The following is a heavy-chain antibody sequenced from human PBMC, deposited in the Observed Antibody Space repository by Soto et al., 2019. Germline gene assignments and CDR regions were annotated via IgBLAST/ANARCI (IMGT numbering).Heavy chain of an antibody. CDR1: GGSISSGGYS. CDR3: ARGPRISDNWFDP. Sequence: SLTCAVSGGSISSGGYSWSWSRQPPGKGLEWIGYIYYSGSTYYNPPLKSRVTISVDTSKNQFSLKLSSVTAADTAVYYCARGPRISDNWFDPWGQGTLVTVSS. CDR2: IYYSGST. D-gene: IGHD2-15*01. J-gene: IGHJ5*02. V-gene: IGHV4-30-2*05.